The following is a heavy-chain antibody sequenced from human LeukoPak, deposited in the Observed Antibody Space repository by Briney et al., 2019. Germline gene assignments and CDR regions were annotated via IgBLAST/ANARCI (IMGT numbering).Heavy chain of an antibody. CDR3: ARSAKTYYYDSSGPPIIGTDY. CDR2: IIPIFGTA. CDR1: GGTFSSYA. V-gene: IGHV1-69*06. D-gene: IGHD3-22*01. Sequence: GASVKVSCKASGGTFSSYAISWVRQAPGQGLEWMGGIIPIFGTANYAQKFQGRVTITADKSTSTAYMELSSLRSEDTAVYYCARSAKTYYYDSSGPPIIGTDYWGQGTLVTVSS. J-gene: IGHJ4*02.